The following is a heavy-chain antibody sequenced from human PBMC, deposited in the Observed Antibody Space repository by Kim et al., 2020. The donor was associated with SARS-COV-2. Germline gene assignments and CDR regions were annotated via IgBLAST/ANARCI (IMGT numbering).Heavy chain of an antibody. J-gene: IGHJ4*02. CDR2: INPNSGGT. D-gene: IGHD6-13*01. Sequence: ASVKVSCKASGYTFTGYYMHWVRQAPGQGLEWMGWINPNSGGTNYAQEFQGRVTMTRDTSISTAYMELSRLRSDDTAVYYCAREGGQQLALNYWGQGTLVTVSS. CDR3: AREGGQQLALNY. CDR1: GYTFTGYY. V-gene: IGHV1-2*02.